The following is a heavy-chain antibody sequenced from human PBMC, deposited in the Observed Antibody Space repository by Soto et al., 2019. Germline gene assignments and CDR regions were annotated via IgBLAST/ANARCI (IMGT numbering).Heavy chain of an antibody. J-gene: IGHJ4*02. CDR1: GGSISSGGYC. D-gene: IGHD3-22*01. V-gene: IGHV4-31*03. CDR2: IYYSGST. Sequence: SETLSLTCTVSGGSISSGGYCWSWIRQHPGKGLEWIGYIYYSGSTYYNPSLKSRVTISVDTSKNQFSLKLSSVTAADTAVYYCASSGYYCWFDYWGQGTLVTVSS. CDR3: ASSGYYCWFDY.